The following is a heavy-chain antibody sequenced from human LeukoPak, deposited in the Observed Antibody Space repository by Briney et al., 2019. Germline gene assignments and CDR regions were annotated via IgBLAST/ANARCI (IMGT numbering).Heavy chain of an antibody. CDR2: ISSSGGSV. V-gene: IGHV3-48*03. CDR3: ARDRSWAGDIDH. CDR1: GFTFDSYE. D-gene: IGHD1-26*01. Sequence: PGGPLRLSCVASGFTFDSYEMNWVRQAPGKGLEWVSFISSSGGSVYYADFVKGRFTISRDNAKNSLYLQMSSLRADDTAVYYCARDRSWAGDIDHWGQGTLVTVSS. J-gene: IGHJ4*02.